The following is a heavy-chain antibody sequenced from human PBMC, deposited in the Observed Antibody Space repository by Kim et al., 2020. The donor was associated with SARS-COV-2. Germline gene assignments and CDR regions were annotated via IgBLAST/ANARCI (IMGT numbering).Heavy chain of an antibody. D-gene: IGHD3-22*01. Sequence: GGSLRLSCAASGFTFSSYGMHWVRQAPGKGLEWVAVISYDGSNTYYADSVKGRFTISRDNSKNTLYLQMNSLRAEDTAVYYCAKDRRGTTIGVIDYWGQGTLVTVSS. CDR1: GFTFSSYG. CDR2: ISYDGSNT. J-gene: IGHJ4*02. V-gene: IGHV3-30*18. CDR3: AKDRRGTTIGVIDY.